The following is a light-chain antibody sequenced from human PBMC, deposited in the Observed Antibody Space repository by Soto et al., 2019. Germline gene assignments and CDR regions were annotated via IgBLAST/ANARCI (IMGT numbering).Light chain of an antibody. V-gene: IGKV1-39*01. CDR3: QQNYNARWT. CDR1: LPITTY. J-gene: IGKJ1*01. CDR2: GAS. Sequence: DIQMTQSPSSLSSSVGDRVTITCRASLPITTYLNWFQQKPGKAPKLLIYGASTLQTGDPSRFNGGGSGTDYSLTISSLHPADFGTYYCQQNYNARWTFGQGT.